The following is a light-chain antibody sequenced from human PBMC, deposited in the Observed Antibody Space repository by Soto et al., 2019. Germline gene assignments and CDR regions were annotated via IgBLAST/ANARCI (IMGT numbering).Light chain of an antibody. CDR2: KAS. J-gene: IGKJ1*01. CDR3: QKYHIYSGK. V-gene: IGKV1-5*03. CDR1: QTIDSW. Sequence: DIQMTQSPFTLSASVGDIVTITCRASQTIDSWLAWYQQRPGKPPNLLIYKASTLASGVPSRFSGSGSGTEFTLTINSLQPDDFATYYCQKYHIYSGKFGQGTKVDIK.